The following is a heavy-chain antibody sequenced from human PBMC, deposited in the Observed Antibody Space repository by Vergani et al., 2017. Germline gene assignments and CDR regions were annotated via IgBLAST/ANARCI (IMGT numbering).Heavy chain of an antibody. V-gene: IGHV3-64*01. D-gene: IGHD1-26*01. J-gene: IGHJ6*02. Sequence: EVQLVESGGVVVQPGGSLRLSCAASGFTFDDYTMHWVRQIPGKGLEYISGISSDGKSTNYAKSVKGRFIVTRDNSKNSLHLQMGNLRVEDTGIYYCSKDEQYTAPWERGYFHVLDVWGQGTTVSVSS. CDR2: ISSDGKST. CDR3: SKDEQYTAPWERGYFHVLDV. CDR1: GFTFDDYT.